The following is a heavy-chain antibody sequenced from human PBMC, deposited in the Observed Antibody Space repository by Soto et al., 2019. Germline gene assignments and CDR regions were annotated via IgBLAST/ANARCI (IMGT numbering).Heavy chain of an antibody. CDR2: INPNSGGT. V-gene: IGHV1-2*04. CDR3: ARAYCSSTSCYRGGNYYYYGMDV. CDR1: GYTFTGYY. J-gene: IGHJ6*02. Sequence: ASVKVSCKASGYTFTGYYMHWVRQAPGQGLEWMGWINPNSGGTNYAQKFQGWVTMTRDTSTSTAYMELSRLRSDDTAVYYCARAYCSSTSCYRGGNYYYYGMDVWGQGTTVTVSS. D-gene: IGHD2-2*02.